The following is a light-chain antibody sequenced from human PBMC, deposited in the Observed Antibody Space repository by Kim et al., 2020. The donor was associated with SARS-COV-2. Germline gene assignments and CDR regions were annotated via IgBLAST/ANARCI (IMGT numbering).Light chain of an antibody. V-gene: IGKV1-6*02. CDR1: QDITTD. CDR3: LQDYSYPLT. J-gene: IGKJ1*01. Sequence: AIQMTQSPSSLSVSVGDRVTISCRASQDITTDLGWYQQKPGKAPKVLIYTVSTLQSGVPSRFSGSGSGTDFTLTISSLQPEDFATYYCLQDYSYPLTFGEGTKVDIK. CDR2: TVS.